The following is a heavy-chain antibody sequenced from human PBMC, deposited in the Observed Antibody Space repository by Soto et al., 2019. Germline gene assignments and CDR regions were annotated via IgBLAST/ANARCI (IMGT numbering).Heavy chain of an antibody. D-gene: IGHD3-22*01. CDR1: GGTFSSYA. Sequence: SVKVSCKASGGTFSSYAISWVRQAPGQGLEWMGGIIPIFGTADYAQKFQGRVTITADESTSTGNMELSSLRSEDTALYYCASHYDSSGYYYRGLDYWGQGTLVTVSS. CDR3: ASHYDSSGYYYRGLDY. J-gene: IGHJ4*02. V-gene: IGHV1-69*13. CDR2: IIPIFGTA.